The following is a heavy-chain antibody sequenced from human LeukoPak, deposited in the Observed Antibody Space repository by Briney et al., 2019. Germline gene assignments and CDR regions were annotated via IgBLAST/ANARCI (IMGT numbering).Heavy chain of an antibody. CDR2: ISGSGGTT. J-gene: IGHJ4*02. Sequence: GGSLRLSCAASGFTFRIYAMSWVRQAPGKGLEWVSTISGSGGTTYYADSVKGRFTISRDNSKNTLYLQMNSLRAEDTAVYYCAKATIFGVVDYFDYWGQGTLVTVSS. V-gene: IGHV3-23*01. CDR1: GFTFRIYA. D-gene: IGHD3-3*01. CDR3: AKATIFGVVDYFDY.